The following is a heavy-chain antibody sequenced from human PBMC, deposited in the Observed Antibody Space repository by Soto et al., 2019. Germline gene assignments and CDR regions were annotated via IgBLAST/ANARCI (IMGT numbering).Heavy chain of an antibody. Sequence: QVQLLESGGGVVQPGRSLRLSCAASGFSFSIYAMHWVRQAPGKGLEWVAVISYHGSTEYYGDSVKGRFTISRDNSKNTLYLQMYSLRPEDTAIYYCARGYSYGPNWESDALDIWGQGAMVTVSS. CDR3: ARGYSYGPNWESDALDI. CDR2: ISYHGSTE. J-gene: IGHJ3*02. D-gene: IGHD5-18*01. V-gene: IGHV3-30-3*01. CDR1: GFSFSIYA.